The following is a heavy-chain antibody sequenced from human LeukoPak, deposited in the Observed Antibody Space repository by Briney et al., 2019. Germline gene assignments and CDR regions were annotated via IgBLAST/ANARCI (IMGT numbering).Heavy chain of an antibody. CDR3: ARDRTHCSSTSCYQGWFDP. CDR1: GGSISSGGYY. J-gene: IGHJ5*02. D-gene: IGHD2-2*01. Sequence: SQTLSLTCTVSGGSISSGGYYWSWIRQHPGKGLEWIGYIYYSGSTYYNPSLKSRVTISVDTSKNQFSLKLSSVTAADTAVYYCARDRTHCSSTSCYQGWFDPWGQGTLVTVSS. V-gene: IGHV4-31*03. CDR2: IYYSGST.